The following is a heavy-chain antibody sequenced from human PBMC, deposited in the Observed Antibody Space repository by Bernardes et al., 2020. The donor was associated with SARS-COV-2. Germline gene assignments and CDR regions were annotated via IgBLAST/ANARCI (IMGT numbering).Heavy chain of an antibody. CDR1: GFTFSNAW. D-gene: IGHD3-3*01. Sequence: GGSLRLSCAASGFTFSNAWMNWVRQAPGKGLEWVGRIKSKTDGGTTDYAAPVKGRFTISRDDSKNTLYLQMNSLKTEDTAVYYCTTEGSLTIFGVVIITHTGMDVWGQGTTVTVSS. CDR3: TTEGSLTIFGVVIITHTGMDV. V-gene: IGHV3-15*07. J-gene: IGHJ6*02. CDR2: IKSKTDGGTT.